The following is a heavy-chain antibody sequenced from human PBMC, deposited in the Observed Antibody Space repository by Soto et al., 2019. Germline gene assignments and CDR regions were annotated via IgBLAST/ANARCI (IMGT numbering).Heavy chain of an antibody. Sequence: SETLSLTCTVSGGSISSYYWSWIRQPPGKGLEWIGYIYYSGSTNYNPSLKSRVTISVDTSKNQFSLKLSSVTSADTAVYYCARRYGVYFDYWGQGTLVTVSS. CDR2: IYYSGST. CDR1: GGSISSYY. J-gene: IGHJ4*02. CDR3: ARRYGVYFDY. D-gene: IGHD4-17*01. V-gene: IGHV4-59*08.